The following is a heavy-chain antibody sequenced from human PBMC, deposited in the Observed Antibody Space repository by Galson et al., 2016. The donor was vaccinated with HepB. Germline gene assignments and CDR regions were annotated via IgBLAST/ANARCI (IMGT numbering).Heavy chain of an antibody. Sequence: SLRLSCAASGFPFSNYWMHWVRQAPGKGLEWVANIKPDGSEKYYVDSVKGRFSISRDNAKNSLYLQMNSLRSEDTALYYCNGGRGAFDTWGRGTMVTVSS. CDR3: NGGRGAFDT. CDR2: IKPDGSEK. CDR1: GFPFSNYW. V-gene: IGHV3-7*05. D-gene: IGHD3-10*01. J-gene: IGHJ3*02.